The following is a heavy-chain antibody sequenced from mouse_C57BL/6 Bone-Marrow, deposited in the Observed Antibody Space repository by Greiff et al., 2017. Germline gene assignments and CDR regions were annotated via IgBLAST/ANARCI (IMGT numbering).Heavy chain of an antibody. J-gene: IGHJ4*01. V-gene: IGHV1-59*01. CDR3: ARGNF. CDR2: IDPSDSYT. Sequence: QVQLQQPGAELVRPGTSVRLSCKASGYTFTSYWMHWVKQRPGQGLAWIGVIDPSDSYTNYNQKFKGKATLTVDTSSSTAYMQLSSLTSEDSAVXYCARGNFWGQGTSVTVSS. CDR1: GYTFTSYW.